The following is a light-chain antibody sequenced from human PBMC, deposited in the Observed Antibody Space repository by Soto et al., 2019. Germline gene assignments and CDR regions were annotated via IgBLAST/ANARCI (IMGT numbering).Light chain of an antibody. CDR1: QSISSW. Sequence: DIQMTQSPSTLSASVGDRVTITCRASQSISSWLAWYQHKPGKAPKLLIYKASSLESGVPSRFSGSGSGTEFTLTIYSLQLDDFATDYCQQYNSYCWGTFGRGTNVEIK. CDR3: QQYNSYCWGT. CDR2: KAS. V-gene: IGKV1-5*03. J-gene: IGKJ1*01.